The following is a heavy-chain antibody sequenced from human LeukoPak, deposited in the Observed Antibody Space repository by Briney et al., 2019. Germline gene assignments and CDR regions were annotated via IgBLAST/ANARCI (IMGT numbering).Heavy chain of an antibody. D-gene: IGHD3-22*01. CDR1: GYTFTSYA. Sequence: GASVKVSCKASGYTFTSYAMHWVRQAPGQRLEWMGWINAGNGNTEYSQKFQGRVTITRDTSTSTAYMELSSLRSEDTAVYYCARSYYDSSGYYYWGQGTLVTVSS. J-gene: IGHJ4*02. CDR2: INAGNGNT. CDR3: ARSYYDSSGYYY. V-gene: IGHV1-3*01.